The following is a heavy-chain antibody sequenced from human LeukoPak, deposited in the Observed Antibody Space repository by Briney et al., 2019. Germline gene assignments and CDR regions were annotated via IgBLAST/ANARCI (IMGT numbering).Heavy chain of an antibody. Sequence: ASVKVSCKASGYTFTSYDINWVRQATGQGLEWMGWMNPNSGNTGYAQKFQGRVTMTRNTSISTAYMELSSLRSEDTAVYYCASHPLKYCSGGSCYSASFDYWGQGTLVTVSS. J-gene: IGHJ4*02. CDR1: GYTFTSYD. V-gene: IGHV1-8*01. D-gene: IGHD2-15*01. CDR3: ASHPLKYCSGGSCYSASFDY. CDR2: MNPNSGNT.